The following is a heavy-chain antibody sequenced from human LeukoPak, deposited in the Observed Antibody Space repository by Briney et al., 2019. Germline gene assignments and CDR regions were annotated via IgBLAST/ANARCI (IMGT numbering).Heavy chain of an antibody. D-gene: IGHD6-19*01. CDR2: IYLSGSA. J-gene: IGHJ4*02. CDR1: AGSIGISNW. V-gene: IGHV4-4*02. Sequence: SETLSLTCAVSAGSIGISNWWSWVRQPPGKGLEWIGEIYLSGSANYSPSLNSRVTISLDTSKNQFSLILSSVTAADTAIYYCARGASSGWYPYYFDYWGQGSLVTVSS. CDR3: ARGASSGWYPYYFDY.